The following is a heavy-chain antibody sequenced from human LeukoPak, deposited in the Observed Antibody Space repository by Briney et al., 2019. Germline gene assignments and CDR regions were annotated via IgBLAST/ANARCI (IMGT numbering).Heavy chain of an antibody. CDR1: GFLFSDYY. V-gene: IGHV3-11*01. Sequence: NPGWSLRLSCAASGFLFSDYYMAWIRQAPGKGLERVSTISSSGYTIYYADSVEGRFTISRDNTRNSVFLQVNSLRAEDTALYYCAKANTYCDSSVYYFDYWGQGTLVTVSS. D-gene: IGHD3-22*01. CDR3: AKANTYCDSSVYYFDY. J-gene: IGHJ4*02. CDR2: ISSSGYTI.